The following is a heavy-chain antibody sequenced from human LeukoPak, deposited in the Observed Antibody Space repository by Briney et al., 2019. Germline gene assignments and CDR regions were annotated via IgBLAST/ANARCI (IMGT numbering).Heavy chain of an antibody. D-gene: IGHD3-10*01. Sequence: PSETLSLTCTASGGSISTSSYSWGWIRQPPGKGLEWIGSIYYSGSSYYNPSLKSRVTISVDTSKSQFSLKLRSVTAADTAVYYCASHAKSRSMVRGVIITYWFDPWGQGTLVTVSS. CDR1: GGSISTSSYS. CDR3: ASHAKSRSMVRGVIITYWFDP. CDR2: IYYSGSS. V-gene: IGHV4-39*01. J-gene: IGHJ5*02.